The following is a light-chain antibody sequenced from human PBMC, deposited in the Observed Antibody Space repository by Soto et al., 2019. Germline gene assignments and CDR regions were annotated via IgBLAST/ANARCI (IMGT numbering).Light chain of an antibody. CDR3: QQYGRSRT. V-gene: IGKV3-20*01. CDR2: NAS. CDR1: QSVSSSY. J-gene: IGKJ1*01. Sequence: EIVLTQSPGTLSLSPGERATLSCRASQSVSSSYLAWYQQKPGQAPRLLIYNASRRATGIPDRFSGSGSGTDFTLTISRLEPEDFAVYYCQQYGRSRTFGQGTRVEI.